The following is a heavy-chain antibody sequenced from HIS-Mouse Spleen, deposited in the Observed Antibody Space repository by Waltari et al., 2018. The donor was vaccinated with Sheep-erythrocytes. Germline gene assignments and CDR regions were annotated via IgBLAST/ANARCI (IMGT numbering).Heavy chain of an antibody. D-gene: IGHD4-17*01. Sequence: SAASGFTFSSYGMNWVRQAPGKGLEWVAVIWYDGSNKYYADSVKGRFTISRDNSKNTLYLQMNSLRAEDTAVYYCAKASTATVVSHYFDYWGQGTLVTVSS. CDR1: GFTFSSYG. J-gene: IGHJ4*02. V-gene: IGHV3-33*06. CDR3: AKASTATVVSHYFDY. CDR2: IWYDGSNK.